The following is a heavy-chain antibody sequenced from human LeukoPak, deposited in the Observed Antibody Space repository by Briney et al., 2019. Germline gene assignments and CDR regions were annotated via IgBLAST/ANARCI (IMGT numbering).Heavy chain of an antibody. D-gene: IGHD3-22*01. CDR1: GFYFSDYT. J-gene: IGHJ4*02. CDR3: AGTYYYDSSGYYGY. Sequence: GGSLRLSCAASGFYFSDYTMWWVRQAPGKGLEWVANIKQDGSEKYYVDSVKGRFTISRDNAKNSLYLQMNSLRAEDTAVYYCAGTYYYDSSGYYGYWGQGTLVTVSS. CDR2: IKQDGSEK. V-gene: IGHV3-7*01.